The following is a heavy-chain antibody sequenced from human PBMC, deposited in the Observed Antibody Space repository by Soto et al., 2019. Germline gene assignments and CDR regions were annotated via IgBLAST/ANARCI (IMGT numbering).Heavy chain of an antibody. J-gene: IGHJ4*02. V-gene: IGHV1-18*01. CDR1: GYTFTSYG. CDR2: ISAYNGNT. CDR3: ARESEDPELPTTHYYFDY. Sequence: QVQLVQSGAEVKKPGASVKVSCKASGYTFTSYGISWVRQAPGQGLEWMGWISAYNGNTNYAQKLQGRVTMTTDTSTSTAYMELRSLRSDDTAVYYCARESEDPELPTTHYYFDYWGQGTLVTVSS. D-gene: IGHD1-26*01.